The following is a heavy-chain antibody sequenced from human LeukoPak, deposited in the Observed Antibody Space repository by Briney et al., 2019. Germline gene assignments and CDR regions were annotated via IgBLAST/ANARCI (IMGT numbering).Heavy chain of an antibody. D-gene: IGHD2-2*01. Sequence: ASVTVSCKASGYTFTYYGISWVRQAPGQGLEWMGWISAYNGDISYAQKLQGRVTMTTDTSTSTAYMELRSLRSDDTAIYYCARVGEYCTGPSCLDYWGQGTLVPVSS. CDR3: ARVGEYCTGPSCLDY. V-gene: IGHV1-18*01. CDR2: ISAYNGDI. CDR1: GYTFTYYG. J-gene: IGHJ4*02.